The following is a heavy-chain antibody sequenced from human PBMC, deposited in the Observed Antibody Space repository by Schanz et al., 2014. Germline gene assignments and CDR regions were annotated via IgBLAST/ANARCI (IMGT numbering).Heavy chain of an antibody. V-gene: IGHV3-23*04. CDR1: GFTFSTST. J-gene: IGHJ4*02. CDR2: ISGGGGTT. Sequence: EVQLVESGGGLVQPGGSLRLSCAASGFTFSTSTMHWVRQVPGKGLEWVSAISGGGGTTYYADSVKGRFTISRDNSKNTLYLQMNSLRAEDTAVYYCARGGPAYYFDDWGQGTLXTVSS. CDR3: ARGGPAYYFDD.